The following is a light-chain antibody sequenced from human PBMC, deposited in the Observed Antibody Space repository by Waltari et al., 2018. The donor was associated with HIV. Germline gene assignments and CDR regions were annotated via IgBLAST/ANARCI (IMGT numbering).Light chain of an antibody. Sequence: QSALTQPASVSGSPGQSITNSCTGISSGPGGYQSVSWYQHHPGKAPKLIIYEVSNRPSGVSNRFSGSKSGNTASLTISGLQAEDEADYYCGSSTSSSNMDVFGGGTKVTVL. CDR1: SSGPGGYQS. V-gene: IGLV2-14*01. CDR3: GSSTSSSNMDV. J-gene: IGLJ2*01. CDR2: EVS.